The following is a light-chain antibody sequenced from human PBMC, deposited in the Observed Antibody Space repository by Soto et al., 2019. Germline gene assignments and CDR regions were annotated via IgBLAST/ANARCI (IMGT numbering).Light chain of an antibody. V-gene: IGKV3-20*01. CDR1: QSLTNNY. J-gene: IGKJ4*01. Sequence: EIVLTQSPGTLSLSPGERATLSCRASQSLTNNYLAWYQQKPGQAPRLLIYAASSRATGIPDRFSGSGSETDFTLPISRLEPEDFAVYYCQRYSSSLPVTFGGGTNVEIK. CDR2: AAS. CDR3: QRYSSSLPVT.